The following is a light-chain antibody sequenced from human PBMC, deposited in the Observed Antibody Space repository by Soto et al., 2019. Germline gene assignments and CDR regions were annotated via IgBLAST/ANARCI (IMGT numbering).Light chain of an antibody. CDR3: QQYGSSPPWT. CDR1: QRVSSSY. Sequence: EIVLTQSPGTLSLSPGERATLSCRAIQRVSSSYLAGYQQKPGQAPRLLIYGASSRATGIPDRFSGSGSGTDFTLTISRLEPEDFAVYYCQQYGSSPPWTFGQGTKVEIK. V-gene: IGKV3-20*01. CDR2: GAS. J-gene: IGKJ1*01.